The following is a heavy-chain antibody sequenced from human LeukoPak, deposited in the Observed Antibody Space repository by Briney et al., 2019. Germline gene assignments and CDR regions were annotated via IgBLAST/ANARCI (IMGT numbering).Heavy chain of an antibody. Sequence: GASLRLSCAASGFPFRSYWMHWVRHAPGKGLVWVARIDNDAYSSVYADSVKGRFTISRDNSKNTLYLQMNSLRAEDTAVYYCARDLEYYYDSSGYYSHDWGQGTLVTVSS. D-gene: IGHD3-22*01. CDR1: GFPFRSYW. V-gene: IGHV3-74*01. CDR3: ARDLEYYYDSSGYYSHD. CDR2: IDNDAYSS. J-gene: IGHJ4*02.